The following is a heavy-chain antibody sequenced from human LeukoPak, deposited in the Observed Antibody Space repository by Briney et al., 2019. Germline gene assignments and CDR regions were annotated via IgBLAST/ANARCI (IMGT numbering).Heavy chain of an antibody. J-gene: IGHJ4*02. Sequence: GSLRLSCAASGFTFSSYAMSWVRQAPGKGLEWVSAISGSGGSTYYADSVKGRVTISRDNSKNTLYLQMNSLRAEDTAVYYCAKEGNYYDSSGYPLPVFDYWGQGTLVTVSS. CDR3: AKEGNYYDSSGYPLPVFDY. D-gene: IGHD3-22*01. CDR1: GFTFSSYA. CDR2: ISGSGGST. V-gene: IGHV3-23*01.